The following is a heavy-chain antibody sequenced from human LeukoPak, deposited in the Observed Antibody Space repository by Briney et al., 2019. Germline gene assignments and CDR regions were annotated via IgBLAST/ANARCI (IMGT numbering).Heavy chain of an antibody. V-gene: IGHV1-2*02. CDR1: GYTFTGYY. CDR2: INPNSGGT. CDR3: ARDGPGITGTNYYYYYYMDV. J-gene: IGHJ6*03. Sequence: ASVKVSCKASGYTFTGYYMHWVRQAPGQGLEWMGWINPNSGGTNYAQKFQGRVTMTRDMSTSTVYMELSSLRSEDTAVYYCARDGPGITGTNYYYYYYMDVWGKGTTVTVSS. D-gene: IGHD1-20*01.